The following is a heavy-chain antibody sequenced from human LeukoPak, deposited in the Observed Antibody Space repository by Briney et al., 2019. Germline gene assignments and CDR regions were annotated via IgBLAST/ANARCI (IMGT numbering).Heavy chain of an antibody. D-gene: IGHD3/OR15-3a*01. V-gene: IGHV3-66*03. Sequence: GGSLRLSCAVSGFRVSDYYMSWVRQAHGKGLEWVGLTRDSGEAFYADFARGRLAISRDESENTLYLQMNSLRVEDTAVYFCARDRAANQDWVEFDPWGQGTPVIVSS. CDR3: ARDRAANQDWVEFDP. CDR1: GFRVSDYY. CDR2: TRDSGEA. J-gene: IGHJ5*02.